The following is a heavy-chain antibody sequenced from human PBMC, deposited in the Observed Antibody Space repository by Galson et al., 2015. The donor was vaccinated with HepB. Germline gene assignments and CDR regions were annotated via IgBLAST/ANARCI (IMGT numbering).Heavy chain of an antibody. J-gene: IGHJ4*02. D-gene: IGHD2-2*02. CDR1: GFTFSNYA. Sequence: SLGLSCAASGFTFSNYAMSWVRQAPGKGLEWVSAISGSGDRTYYADSLRGRFTISRDNSKNTLYLQLDSLTVEDTALYYCAKDCDVGSTGCYTLDYWGQGALVSVSS. CDR3: AKDCDVGSTGCYTLDY. V-gene: IGHV3-23*01. CDR2: ISGSGDRT.